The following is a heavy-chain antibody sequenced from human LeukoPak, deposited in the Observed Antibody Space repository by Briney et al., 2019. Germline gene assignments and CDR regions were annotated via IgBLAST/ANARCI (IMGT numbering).Heavy chain of an antibody. J-gene: IGHJ6*02. CDR3: ARDSEWLVPYYYYGMDV. D-gene: IGHD6-19*01. Sequence: GGSLRLSCAASGYTFTSYGISWVRQAPGQGLEWMGWISAYNGNTNYAQKLQGRVTMTTDTSTSTAYMELRSLRSDDTAVYYCARDSEWLVPYYYYGMDVWGQGTTVTVSS. V-gene: IGHV1-18*01. CDR1: GYTFTSYG. CDR2: ISAYNGNT.